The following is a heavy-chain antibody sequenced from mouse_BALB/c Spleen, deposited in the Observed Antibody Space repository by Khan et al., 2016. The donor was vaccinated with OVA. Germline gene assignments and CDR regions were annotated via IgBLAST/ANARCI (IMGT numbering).Heavy chain of an antibody. Sequence: VKLEVSGPGLVAPSQSLSITCTVSGFSLTNYGVHWVRQPPGKGLEWLGVIWAGGSTNYNSALMSRLSINKDNSKSQVFLKMNSLQTDDTAMYFCARDREPDYVDYWGQGTTLTVSS. CDR2: IWAGGST. CDR3: ARDREPDYVDY. J-gene: IGHJ2*01. V-gene: IGHV2-9*02. CDR1: GFSLTNYG.